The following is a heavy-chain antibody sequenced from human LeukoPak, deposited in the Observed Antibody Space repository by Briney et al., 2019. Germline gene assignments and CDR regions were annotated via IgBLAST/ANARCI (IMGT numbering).Heavy chain of an antibody. J-gene: IGHJ4*02. CDR3: SKYNYYVSGTSLY. CDR2: IRGSGGSK. Sequence: PGGSLRLSCAASGFTFSSYAMSWVRQAPGKGLEWVSAIRGSGGSKYYADSVKGRFTISRDNSKNTLYLQINSLRAEDTAVYNCSKYNYYVSGTSLYWGQGTLLTVSS. D-gene: IGHD3-16*01. V-gene: IGHV3-23*01. CDR1: GFTFSSYA.